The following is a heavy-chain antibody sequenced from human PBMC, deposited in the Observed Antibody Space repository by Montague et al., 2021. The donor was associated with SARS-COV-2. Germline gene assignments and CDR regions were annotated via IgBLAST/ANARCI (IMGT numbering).Heavy chain of an antibody. CDR1: GGSISSSSYY. V-gene: IGHV4-39*07. D-gene: IGHD1-20*01. J-gene: IGHJ6*02. CDR2: IYYSGST. CDR3: ARDQGYNWNYYYYYGMDV. Sequence: SETLSLTCTVSGGSISSSSYYWGWIRQPPGKGLEWIGRIYYSGSTYYNPSLKSRVTLSVDTSKNQFSLKPSSVTAADTAVYYCARDQGYNWNYYYYYGMDVWGQGTTVTVSS.